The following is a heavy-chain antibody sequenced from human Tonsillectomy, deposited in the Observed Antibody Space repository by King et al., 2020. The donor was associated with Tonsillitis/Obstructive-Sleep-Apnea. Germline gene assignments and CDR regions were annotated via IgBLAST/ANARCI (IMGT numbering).Heavy chain of an antibody. V-gene: IGHV4-31*01. D-gene: IGHD5-12*01. CDR1: VVSISSGGYY. CDR2: IHHIGST. Sequence: VQLQESGPGLVKPSQTLSLTCTVSVVSISSGGYYWSCIRQHPGKVLEWIGNIHHIGSTYYNPSLKSLIVISVSTSENRFSLKLSSVTAADTAVYYCARAPDYKNYYYMDIWGKGTTVTISS. J-gene: IGHJ6*03. CDR3: ARAPDYKNYYYMDI.